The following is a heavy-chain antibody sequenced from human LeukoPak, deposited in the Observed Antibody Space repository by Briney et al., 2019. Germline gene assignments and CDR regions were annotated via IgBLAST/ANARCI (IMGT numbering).Heavy chain of an antibody. J-gene: IGHJ4*02. CDR3: ARSTGYSIYYFDY. V-gene: IGHV4-59*01. Sequence: PSETLSLTCTVSGGSISSYYWSWIRQPPGKGLEWIGYIYYSGSTNYNPSLKSRVTISVDTPKNQFSLKLSSVTAADTAVYYCARSTGYSIYYFDYWGQGTLVTVSS. CDR2: IYYSGST. CDR1: GGSISSYY. D-gene: IGHD6-13*01.